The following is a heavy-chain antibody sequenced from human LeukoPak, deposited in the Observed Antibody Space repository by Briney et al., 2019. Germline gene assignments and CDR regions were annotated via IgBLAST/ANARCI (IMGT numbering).Heavy chain of an antibody. J-gene: IGHJ4*02. V-gene: IGHV3-21*01. CDR2: ISSSSSYI. Sequence: GGSLRLSCAASGFTFSSYSMNWVRQAPGKGLEWVSSISSSSSYIYYADPVKGRFTISRDNAKNSLYLQMNSLRAEDTAVYYCARGFSYYYDSSGSIWGQGTLVTVSS. CDR3: ARGFSYYYDSSGSI. D-gene: IGHD3-22*01. CDR1: GFTFSSYS.